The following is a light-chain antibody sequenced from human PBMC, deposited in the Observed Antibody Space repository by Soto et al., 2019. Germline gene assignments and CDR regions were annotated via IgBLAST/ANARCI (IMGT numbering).Light chain of an antibody. CDR2: DAS. J-gene: IGKJ4*01. CDR1: QSISGW. V-gene: IGKV1-5*01. CDR3: QQFSAYPLT. Sequence: DIQMTQSPSILSASVGDRVTITCRASQSISGWLAWYQQKPGKAPKLLIFDASSLDSGVPSRFSGSGSGTEFTLTITSLQADDFATYHCQQFSAYPLTFGGETKVEVK.